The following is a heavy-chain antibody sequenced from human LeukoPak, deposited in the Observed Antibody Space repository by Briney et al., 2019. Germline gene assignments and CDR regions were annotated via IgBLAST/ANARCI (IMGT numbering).Heavy chain of an antibody. CDR3: ARDRSGSYYWEY. CDR1: GFTFSSYA. CDR2: ISYDGSNK. Sequence: QAGRSLRLSCAASGFTFSSYAMHWVRQAPGKGLEWVAVISYDGSNKYYADSVKGRFTISRDNSKNTLYVQMNSLRAEDTAVYYCARDRSGSYYWEYWGQGTLVTVSS. D-gene: IGHD1-26*01. J-gene: IGHJ4*02. V-gene: IGHV3-30-3*01.